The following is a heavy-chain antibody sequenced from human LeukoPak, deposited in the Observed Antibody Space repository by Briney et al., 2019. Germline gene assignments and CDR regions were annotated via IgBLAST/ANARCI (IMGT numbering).Heavy chain of an antibody. J-gene: IGHJ4*02. CDR1: GASISSYS. CDR2: IYYSGST. Sequence: SETLSLTCTISGASISSYSWNWIRQHPGKGLEWIGYIYYSGSTYYNPSLKSRVTISVDTSKNQFSLKLSSVTAADTAVYYCARVVATIRLLYYFDYWGQGTLVTVSS. V-gene: IGHV4-31*03. D-gene: IGHD5-12*01. CDR3: ARVVATIRLLYYFDY.